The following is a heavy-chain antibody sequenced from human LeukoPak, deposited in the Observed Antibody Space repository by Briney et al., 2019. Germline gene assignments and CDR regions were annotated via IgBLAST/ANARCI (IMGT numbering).Heavy chain of an antibody. CDR3: ARDRQIAY. Sequence: QSGGSLRLSCAASGFTFSNYWLTWVRQAPGQGLEWVANIKQEGSEKHYVDSVKGRFTISRDNAKNSLYLQMNSLRAEDTAVYYCARDRQIAYWGQGTLVTVSS. CDR1: GFTFSNYW. V-gene: IGHV3-7*01. J-gene: IGHJ4*02. CDR2: IKQEGSEK.